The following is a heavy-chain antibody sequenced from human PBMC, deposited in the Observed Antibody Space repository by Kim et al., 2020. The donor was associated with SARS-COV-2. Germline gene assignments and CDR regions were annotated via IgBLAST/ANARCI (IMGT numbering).Heavy chain of an antibody. J-gene: IGHJ1*01. CDR1: GFTFSSYA. CDR2: ISGSGGST. D-gene: IGHD3-10*01. CDR3: AKDINFKSITMVRGKGGGPYAEYFQH. V-gene: IGHV3-23*01. Sequence: GGSLRLSCAASGFTFSSYAMSWVRQAPGKGLEWVSAISGSGGSTYYADSVKGRFTISRDNSKNTLYLQMNSLRAEDTAVYYCAKDINFKSITMVRGKGGGPYAEYFQHWGQGTLVTVSS.